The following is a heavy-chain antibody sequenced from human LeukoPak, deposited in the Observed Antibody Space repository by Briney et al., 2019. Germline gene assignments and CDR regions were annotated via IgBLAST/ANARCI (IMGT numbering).Heavy chain of an antibody. CDR3: ARHACYYDSSGYYYYFDY. V-gene: IGHV4-59*08. CDR1: GGSISSYY. Sequence: SETLSLTCTVSGGSISSYYWSWIRQPPGKGLEWIGYIYYSGSTNYNPSLKSRVTISVDTSKNQFSLKLSSVTAADTAVYYCARHACYYDSSGYYYYFDYWGQGTLVTVSS. J-gene: IGHJ4*02. D-gene: IGHD3-22*01. CDR2: IYYSGST.